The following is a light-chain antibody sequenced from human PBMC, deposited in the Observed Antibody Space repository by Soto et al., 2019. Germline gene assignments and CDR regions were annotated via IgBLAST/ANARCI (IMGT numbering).Light chain of an antibody. V-gene: IGLV4-69*01. CDR2: LNSDGSH. J-gene: IGLJ3*02. CDR1: SGHSSYA. CDR3: QTWCTGIRV. Sequence: QPVLTQPPSASASLGASVKLTCTLSSGHSSYAIAWHQQQPEKGPRYLMKLNSDGSHSKGAGIPDRFSGSSSGAERYLTISSLQSEDEADYSCQTWCTGIRVFGGGTKLTVL.